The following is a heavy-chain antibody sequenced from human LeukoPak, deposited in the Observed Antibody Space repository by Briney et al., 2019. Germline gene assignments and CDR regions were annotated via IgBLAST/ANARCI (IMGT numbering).Heavy chain of an antibody. CDR1: GFTFSTYW. CDR3: VRDHGDYYFDY. J-gene: IGHJ4*02. V-gene: IGHV3-74*01. D-gene: IGHD4-17*01. CDR2: IKSDGSST. Sequence: PGGSLRLSCAASGFTFSTYWMHWVRQAPGKRLVWVSRIKSDGSSTNYADSVKGRFTISRDNAKNTLNLQMNSLRVEDTAVYYCVRDHGDYYFDYWGQGTLVTVSS.